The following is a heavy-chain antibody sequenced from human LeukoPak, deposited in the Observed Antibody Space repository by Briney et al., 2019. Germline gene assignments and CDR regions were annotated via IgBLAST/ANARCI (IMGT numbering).Heavy chain of an antibody. CDR2: ISAYNGNT. J-gene: IGHJ5*02. V-gene: IGHV1-18*01. CDR1: VYTFTIYG. CDR3: ARAGLTGTTPFDP. Sequence: ASVTVSFKATVYTFTIYGISWVRQAPGQGLEWMGWISAYNGNTNYAQKLQGRVTMTTDTSTSTAYMELRSLRSDDTAVYYCARAGLTGTTPFDPWGQGTLVTVSS. D-gene: IGHD1-7*01.